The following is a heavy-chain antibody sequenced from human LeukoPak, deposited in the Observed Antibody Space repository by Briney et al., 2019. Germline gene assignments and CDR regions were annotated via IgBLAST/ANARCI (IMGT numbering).Heavy chain of an antibody. V-gene: IGHV3-11*01. J-gene: IGHJ4*02. CDR2: ISSSGSTI. D-gene: IGHD3-22*01. CDR3: ARVQPHYYDSSGYPPDY. Sequence: TGGSLRLSCAASGFTFSDYYMSWIRQAPGKGLEWVSYISSSGSTIYYADSVKGRFTISRDNAKNSLYLQMNSLRAEDTAVYYCARVQPHYYDSSGYPPDYWGQGTLVTVPS. CDR1: GFTFSDYY.